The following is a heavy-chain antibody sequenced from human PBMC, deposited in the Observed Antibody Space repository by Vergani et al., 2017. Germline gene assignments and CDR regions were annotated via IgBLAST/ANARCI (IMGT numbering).Heavy chain of an antibody. CDR1: GFTFSSYS. CDR3: ARAVGYYYDSSGSY. D-gene: IGHD3-22*01. J-gene: IGHJ4*02. CDR2: ISSSSSYI. V-gene: IGHV3-21*01. Sequence: EVQLVESGGGLVKPGGSLRLSCAASGFTFSSYSMNWVRQAPGKGLEWVSSISSSSSYIYYADSVKGRFTISRDNAKNSLYLQMNSLRVEDTAVYYCARAVGYYYDSSGSYWGQGTLVTVSS.